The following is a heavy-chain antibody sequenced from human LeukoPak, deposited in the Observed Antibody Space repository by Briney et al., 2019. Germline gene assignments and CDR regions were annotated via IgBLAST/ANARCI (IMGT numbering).Heavy chain of an antibody. J-gene: IGHJ4*02. V-gene: IGHV1-2*02. D-gene: IGHD6-13*01. Sequence: EASVQVSCKASGYTFTDYYMHWVRQAPGQGLEWMGWINPNSGGTNYAQKFQGRVTMTRDTSISTAYMELSRLRSDDTAVFYCAREEVIAAAGPTLDYWGQGALVSVSS. CDR1: GYTFTDYY. CDR3: AREEVIAAAGPTLDY. CDR2: INPNSGGT.